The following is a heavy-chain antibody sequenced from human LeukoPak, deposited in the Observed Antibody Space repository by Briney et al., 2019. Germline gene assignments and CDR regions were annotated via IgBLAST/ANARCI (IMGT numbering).Heavy chain of an antibody. V-gene: IGHV1-8*02. CDR3: ARGKSAVAAGWFDP. CDR1: GYTFTGYY. D-gene: IGHD6-19*01. CDR2: ISAYNGNT. Sequence: ASVKVSCKASGYTFTGYYMHWVRQAPGQGLEWMGWISAYNGNTNYAQKLQGRVTMTRNTSISTAYMELSSLRSEDTAVYYCARGKSAVAAGWFDPWGQGTLVTVSS. J-gene: IGHJ5*02.